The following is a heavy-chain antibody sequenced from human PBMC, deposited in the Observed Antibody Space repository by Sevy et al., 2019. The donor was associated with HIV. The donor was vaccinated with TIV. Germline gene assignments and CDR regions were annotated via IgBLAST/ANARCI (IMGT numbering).Heavy chain of an antibody. J-gene: IGHJ6*02. CDR3: ARGGVTSGSYYYYYGMDV. V-gene: IGHV3-33*01. CDR1: GFTFSSYG. CDR2: IWYDGSNK. D-gene: IGHD2-15*01. Sequence: GGSLRLSCAASGFTFSSYGMHWVRQAPGKGLEWVALIWYDGSNKYYADSVKGQFTISRDNSKNTLYLQMNSLRAEDTAVYYCARGGVTSGSYYYYYGMDVWGQGTTVTVSS.